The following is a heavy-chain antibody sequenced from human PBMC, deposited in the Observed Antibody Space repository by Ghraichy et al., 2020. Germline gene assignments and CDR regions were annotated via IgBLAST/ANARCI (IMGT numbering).Heavy chain of an antibody. V-gene: IGHV3-21*01. CDR3: ARDIHDSSGYYYVGYFDY. Sequence: GGSLRLSCAASGFTFSSYSMNWVRQAPGKGLEWVSSISSSSSYIYYADSVKGRFTISRDNAKNSLYLQMNSLRAEDTAVYYCARDIHDSSGYYYVGYFDYWGQGTLVTVSS. CDR1: GFTFSSYS. D-gene: IGHD3-22*01. CDR2: ISSSSSYI. J-gene: IGHJ4*02.